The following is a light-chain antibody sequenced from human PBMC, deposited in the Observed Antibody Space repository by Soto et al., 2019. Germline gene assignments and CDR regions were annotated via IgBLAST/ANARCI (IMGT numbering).Light chain of an antibody. Sequence: QLVLTQPRSLSGSPGQSVTISCTGTSSDVGTYTYVSWYQQHPGKAPKLIIYDVIKRPSGVPDRFSGSKSGNTASLTISGLQAEDEADYYCCSYAGSYTHVFGTGTKLTVL. V-gene: IGLV2-11*01. J-gene: IGLJ1*01. CDR2: DVI. CDR1: SSDVGTYTY. CDR3: CSYAGSYTHV.